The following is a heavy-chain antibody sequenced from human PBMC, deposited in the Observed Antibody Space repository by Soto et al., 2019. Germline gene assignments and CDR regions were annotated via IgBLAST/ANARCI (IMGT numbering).Heavy chain of an antibody. Sequence: QVHLQESGPGLVKPSETLSLTCTVSGASIRNYYWSWIRQPPGKGLEWIGFSYYSGSTNYNPSLNSRVTLSVDTSKNQFSLKLTSVPAADPAVYYCARDQNGSPHFDYWGQGILVTVSS. D-gene: IGHD1-26*01. CDR3: ARDQNGSPHFDY. CDR2: SYYSGST. J-gene: IGHJ4*02. CDR1: GASIRNYY. V-gene: IGHV4-59*01.